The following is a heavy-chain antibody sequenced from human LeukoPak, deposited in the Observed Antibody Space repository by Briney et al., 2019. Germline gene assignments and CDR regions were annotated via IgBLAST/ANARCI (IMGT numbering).Heavy chain of an antibody. V-gene: IGHV1-58*01. Sequence: GTSVKVSCKASGFTFTSSAVQWVRQARGQRLEWTGWIVVGSGNTNYAQKFQERVTITRDMSTSTAYMELSSLRSEDTAVYYCAADQYYDFWSGYPDAFDIWGQGTMVTVSS. CDR2: IVVGSGNT. CDR3: AADQYYDFWSGYPDAFDI. J-gene: IGHJ3*02. CDR1: GFTFTSSA. D-gene: IGHD3-3*01.